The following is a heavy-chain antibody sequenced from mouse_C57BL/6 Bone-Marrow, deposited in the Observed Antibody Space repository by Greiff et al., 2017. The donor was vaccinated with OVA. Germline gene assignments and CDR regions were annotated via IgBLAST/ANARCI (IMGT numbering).Heavy chain of an antibody. CDR2: IDPSDSYT. CDR3: ASPYY. CDR1: GYTFTSYW. J-gene: IGHJ2*01. Sequence: QVQLQQPGAELVKPGASVKLSCKASGYTFTSYWMQWVKQRPGKGLEWIGEIDPSDSYTNYNQKFKGKATLTVDTSSSTAYMQLSSLTSEDAAVYYCASPYYWGQGTTLTVSS. V-gene: IGHV1-50*01.